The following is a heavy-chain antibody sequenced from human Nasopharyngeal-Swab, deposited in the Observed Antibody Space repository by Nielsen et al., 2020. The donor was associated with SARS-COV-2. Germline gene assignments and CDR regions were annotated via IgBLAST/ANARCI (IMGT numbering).Heavy chain of an antibody. CDR2: IDSDGRDI. D-gene: IGHD3-22*01. CDR1: GFTFSSYW. V-gene: IGHV3-74*01. J-gene: IGHJ4*02. CDR3: ARSGYYRYDY. Sequence: GGSLRLSCVTSGFTFSSYWMQWVRQAPEKGLEWVSRIDSDGRDITYADSVKGRFTITRDQAKNTLFLQMNSLRADDTAVYYCARSGYYRYDYWGQGSLVTVSS.